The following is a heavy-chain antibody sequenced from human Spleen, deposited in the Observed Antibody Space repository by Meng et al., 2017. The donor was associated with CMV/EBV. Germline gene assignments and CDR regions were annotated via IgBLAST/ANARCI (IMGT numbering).Heavy chain of an antibody. CDR3: MKDQGDLGIMWAGDLIEGWDYGMDV. D-gene: IGHD3-10*01. V-gene: IGHV3-23*01. J-gene: IGHJ6*02. CDR2: IVGSGGST. Sequence: GESLKISCAASGFTFDNYAMSWVRQAPGKGLEWVSAIVGSGGSTNYADSVKGRFTISRDNSKDTLYLQMNSLRAEDTAVYYCMKDQGDLGIMWAGDLIEGWDYGMDVWGQGTTVTVSS. CDR1: GFTFDNYA.